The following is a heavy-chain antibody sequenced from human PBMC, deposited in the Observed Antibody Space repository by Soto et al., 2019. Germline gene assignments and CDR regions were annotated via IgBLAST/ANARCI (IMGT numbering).Heavy chain of an antibody. CDR3: ATTLTLTPPTFPPYYFDY. CDR2: ISGGGGST. CDR1: GFTFSSYA. V-gene: IGHV3-23*01. Sequence: GGSLRLSCAASGFTFSSYAMTWVRQAPGKGLEWVSVISGGGGSTYYAGSVKGRFTISRDNSKNTLSLQMNSLRVEDTAVYYCATTLTLTPPTFPPYYFDYWGQGTLVTVSS. J-gene: IGHJ4*02. D-gene: IGHD4-17*01.